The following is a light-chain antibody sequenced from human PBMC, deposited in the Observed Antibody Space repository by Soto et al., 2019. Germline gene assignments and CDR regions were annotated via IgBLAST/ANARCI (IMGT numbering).Light chain of an antibody. CDR3: SSHTSTSTLVV. V-gene: IGLV2-14*01. CDR2: EVS. CDR1: SSDVGNYKY. J-gene: IGLJ2*01. Sequence: QSALTQPASVSGSPGQSITISCTGTSSDVGNYKYVSWYQQHPGKAPKLIIYEVSNRPSGVSDRFSGSKSGNTASLTISGLQAEDETDYYCSSHTSTSTLVVFGGGTKLTVL.